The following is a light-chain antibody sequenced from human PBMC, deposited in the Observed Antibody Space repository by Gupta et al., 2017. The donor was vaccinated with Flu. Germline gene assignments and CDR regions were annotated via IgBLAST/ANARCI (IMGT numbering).Light chain of an antibody. CDR1: QSISSD. Sequence: PSSLSASVGDRVTITCRTSQSISSDLNWYQQKPGAAPKLVIYAASSLQSGVPSRFSGSGSVTDFTLTISSLQPEDVATYFCHQTYSFPQTFGQGTKVEIK. CDR3: HQTYSFPQT. CDR2: AAS. V-gene: IGKV1-39*01. J-gene: IGKJ1*01.